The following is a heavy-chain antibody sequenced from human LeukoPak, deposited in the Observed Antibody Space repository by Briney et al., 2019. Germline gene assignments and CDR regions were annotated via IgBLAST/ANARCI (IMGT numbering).Heavy chain of an antibody. Sequence: PGGSLRLSCAASGFTFSRYWMSWVRQAPGKGLEWVANIKQDGSEEYYVDSVKGRFTVSRDNAKNSLYLQMNSLRAEDTAVYYCARDESWAFDHWGQGTLVTVSS. CDR2: IKQDGSEE. CDR3: ARDESWAFDH. V-gene: IGHV3-7*05. CDR1: GFTFSRYW. D-gene: IGHD1-26*01. J-gene: IGHJ4*02.